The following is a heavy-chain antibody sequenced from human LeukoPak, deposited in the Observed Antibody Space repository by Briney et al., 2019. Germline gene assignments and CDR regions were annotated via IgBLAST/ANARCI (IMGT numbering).Heavy chain of an antibody. CDR1: GCTVSDYS. CDR3: ARAPGKVVGFAFDI. J-gene: IGHJ3*02. Sequence: PGGSLRLSCAASGCTVSDYSMSWVRQAPGKGLEWVSALSGSGSYTDYADSVKGRFTISKDNSKNTLYMRMSSLRAEDTAVYYCARAPGKVVGFAFDIWGQGTMVTVSS. D-gene: IGHD1-26*01. CDR2: LSGSGSYT. V-gene: IGHV3-23*01.